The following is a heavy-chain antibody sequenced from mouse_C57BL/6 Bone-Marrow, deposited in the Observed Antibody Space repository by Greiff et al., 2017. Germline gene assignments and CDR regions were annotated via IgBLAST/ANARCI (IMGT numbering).Heavy chain of an antibody. CDR3: ARGVKGAWFAD. Sequence: VQLQQSGPELVKPGASVKISCKASGYAFSSSWMNWVKQRPGKGLEWIGRIYPGDGDTNYNGKFKGKATLTADKSSSTAYMQLSSLTSEDSAVYFCARGVKGAWFADWGQGTRVTVSA. CDR1: GYAFSSSW. J-gene: IGHJ3*01. D-gene: IGHD1-3*01. V-gene: IGHV1-82*01. CDR2: IYPGDGDT.